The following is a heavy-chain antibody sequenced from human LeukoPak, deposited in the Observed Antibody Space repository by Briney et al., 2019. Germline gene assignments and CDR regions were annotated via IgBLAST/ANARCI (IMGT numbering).Heavy chain of an antibody. V-gene: IGHV3-33*03. CDR1: GFNFSSCG. J-gene: IGHJ4*02. D-gene: IGHD2-15*01. Sequence: GGSLRLSCAASGFNFSSCGMHWVRQAPGKGLEWVALIWYDGSKKYYVDSVKGRFTISRDNSKSTLYLQMNRLRAEDTALYYCAKDPEAWWLFDSWGRGSLVTVSS. CDR3: AKDPEAWWLFDS. CDR2: IWYDGSKK.